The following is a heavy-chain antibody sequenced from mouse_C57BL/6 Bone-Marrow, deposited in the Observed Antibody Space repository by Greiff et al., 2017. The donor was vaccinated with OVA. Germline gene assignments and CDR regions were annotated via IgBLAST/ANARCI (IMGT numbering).Heavy chain of an antibody. CDR3: ARDNGYYWFAY. Sequence: EVNLVESGPGMVKPSQSLSLTCTVTGYSITSGYDWHWIRHFPGNKLEWMGYISYSGSTNYNPSLKSRISITHDTSKNHFFLKLNSMTTEDTATYYCARDNGYYWFAYWGQGTLVTVSA. CDR1: GYSITSGYD. D-gene: IGHD2-3*01. CDR2: ISYSGST. J-gene: IGHJ3*01. V-gene: IGHV3-1*01.